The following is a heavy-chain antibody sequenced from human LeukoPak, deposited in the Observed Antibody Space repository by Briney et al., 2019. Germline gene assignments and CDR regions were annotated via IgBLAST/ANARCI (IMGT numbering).Heavy chain of an antibody. V-gene: IGHV4-59*08. CDR1: GDSISPYY. Sequence: SETLSLTCTVSGDSISPYYWNWIRQPPGKGLECIGYISYSGSTNYNPSLKSRVTISVDTSKNRYSLELNAAAAADTAVYCCGRHCIGGSCCSGFDYWGDGTLVTVSS. CDR2: ISYSGST. CDR3: GRHCIGGSCCSGFDY. J-gene: IGHJ4*01. D-gene: IGHD2-15*01.